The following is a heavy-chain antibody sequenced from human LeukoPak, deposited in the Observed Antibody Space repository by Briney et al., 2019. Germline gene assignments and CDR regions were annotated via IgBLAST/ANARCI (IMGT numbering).Heavy chain of an antibody. J-gene: IGHJ1*01. Sequence: SETLSLTCAVYGESFSGYYWSWLRQPPGKGLGWIGGINHSGSTNYNPSLKSRVTISVGTSKNQCSLKLSSVTPAMTALYNWARGVYFWASHGAYLERWGQGTLVTVSS. D-gene: IGHD3-16*01. CDR2: INHSGST. CDR1: GESFSGYY. V-gene: IGHV4-34*01. CDR3: ARGVYFWASHGAYLER.